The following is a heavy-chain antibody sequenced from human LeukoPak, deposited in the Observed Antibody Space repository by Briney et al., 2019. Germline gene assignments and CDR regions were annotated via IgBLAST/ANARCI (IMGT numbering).Heavy chain of an antibody. J-gene: IGHJ4*02. CDR2: ISYSGST. CDR1: GGSISSYY. CDR3: ARRKLRSFGTFPELDY. D-gene: IGHD1-14*01. Sequence: SETLSLTCTVSGGSISSYYWSWIRQPPGEGLEWIGYISYSGSTNYNPSLKGRVTISVDTSKNQFSLKLSSVTAADTAVYYCARRKLRSFGTFPELDYWGQGTLVTVSS. V-gene: IGHV4-59*08.